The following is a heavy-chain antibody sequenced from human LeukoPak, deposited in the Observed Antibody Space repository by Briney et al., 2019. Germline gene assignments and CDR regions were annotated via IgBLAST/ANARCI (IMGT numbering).Heavy chain of an antibody. D-gene: IGHD4-17*01. V-gene: IGHV3-66*02. CDR3: ASDRHGDYAGAFDI. J-gene: IGHJ3*02. CDR2: IYSGGST. Sequence: GGSLRLSCVASGFTASSNYMNWVRQAPEKGLEWVSAIYSGGSTYYAESVKGRFTISRDSSKNTLYLQMNSLRADDTAVYYCASDRHGDYAGAFDIWGQGTMVTVSS. CDR1: GFTASSNY.